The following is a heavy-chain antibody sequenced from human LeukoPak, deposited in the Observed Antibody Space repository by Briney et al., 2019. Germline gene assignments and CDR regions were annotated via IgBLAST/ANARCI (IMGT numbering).Heavy chain of an antibody. CDR1: GYTFTGYY. CDR3: ARGGVVGATLDAFDI. J-gene: IGHJ3*02. Sequence: ASVKVSCKASGYTFTGYYMHWVRQALRQGLEWMGWINPNSGGTNYAQKFQGWVTMTRDTSISTAYMELSRLRSDDTAVYYCARGGVVGATLDAFDIWGQGTMVTVSS. CDR2: INPNSGGT. V-gene: IGHV1-2*04. D-gene: IGHD1-26*01.